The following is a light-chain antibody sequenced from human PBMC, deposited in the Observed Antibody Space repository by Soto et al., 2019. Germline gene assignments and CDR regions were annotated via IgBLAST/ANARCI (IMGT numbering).Light chain of an antibody. CDR1: QSVSSN. CDR3: QQRANWPLT. J-gene: IGKJ4*01. Sequence: EIVMTQSPATLSVSPGERATLSCRASQSVSSNLAWYQQKPGQAPRLLIYDASNRATGVPARFSGSGSGTDFTLTISSLESEDFPVYYCQQRANWPLTFGGGTKVDIK. V-gene: IGKV3-11*01. CDR2: DAS.